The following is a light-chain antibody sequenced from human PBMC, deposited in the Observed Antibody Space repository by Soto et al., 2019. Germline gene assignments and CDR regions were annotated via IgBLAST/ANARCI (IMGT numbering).Light chain of an antibody. CDR3: GSWDSSLSAYV. Sequence: QSALTQPPSASGTPGQRVIISCSGSSSNIGTNYVYWYQQLPGTAPKFLIYRTNQRPSGVPERFSASKSGTSASLAISGLQTGDEADYYCGSWDSSLSAYVFGTGTKVTV. J-gene: IGLJ1*01. CDR2: RTN. V-gene: IGLV1-47*01. CDR1: SSNIGTNY.